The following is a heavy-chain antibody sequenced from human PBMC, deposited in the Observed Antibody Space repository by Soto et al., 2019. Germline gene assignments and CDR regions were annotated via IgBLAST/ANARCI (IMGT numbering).Heavy chain of an antibody. J-gene: IGHJ4*02. Sequence: GGSLRLSCVASGFTFSTHTMNWVRQAPGKGLEWVSRLTADSDDTSYADSIKGRFTISRDNSKNTLYLQMNSLRAEDTAIYYCAKGLDRASLDFWGQGDLVNVS. CDR3: AKGLDRASLDF. V-gene: IGHV3-23*01. CDR1: GFTFSTHT. D-gene: IGHD1-1*01. CDR2: LTADSDDT.